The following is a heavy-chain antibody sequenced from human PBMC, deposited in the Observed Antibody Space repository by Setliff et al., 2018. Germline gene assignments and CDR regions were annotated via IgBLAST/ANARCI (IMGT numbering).Heavy chain of an antibody. D-gene: IGHD6-13*01. V-gene: IGHV4-39*01. CDR3: ASHIGEQQLVHDAFDI. CDR1: GGSISSSSYY. CDR2: IYYSGST. Sequence: TLSLTCTVSGGSISSSSYYWGWIRQPPGKGLEWIGSIYYSGSTYYNPSLKSRVTISVDTSKNQFSLKLSSVTAADTAVYYCASHIGEQQLVHDAFDIWGQGTMVTVSS. J-gene: IGHJ3*02.